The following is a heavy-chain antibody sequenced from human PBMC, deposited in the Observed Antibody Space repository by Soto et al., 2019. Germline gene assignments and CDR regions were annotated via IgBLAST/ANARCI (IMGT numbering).Heavy chain of an antibody. J-gene: IGHJ4*02. CDR1: GYTFTNYG. CDR2: VSAYNRNS. V-gene: IGHV1-18*04. D-gene: IGHD1-26*01. Sequence: QVQLVQSGGEVKKPGASVRLSCKTSGYTFTNYGLTWVRQAPGQGLEWIGWVSAYNRNSNYAQKFEDRVTMTTDTSTKTAYLELRSLRSDDTAVYYGARERQWEPLLYWGEGTLLTVSP. CDR3: ARERQWEPLLY.